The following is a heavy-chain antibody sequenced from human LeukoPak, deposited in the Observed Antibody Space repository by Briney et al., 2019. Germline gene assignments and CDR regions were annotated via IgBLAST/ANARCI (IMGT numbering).Heavy chain of an antibody. D-gene: IGHD1-26*01. V-gene: IGHV4-59*08. Sequence: PSETLSLTCTVSDGSISNYYWNWIRQPPGKGLEWIGYVSYSGTTNYNPSLRSRVTISVDTSKNQFSLKLSSVTAADTAVYYCARHGGSYSYDYWGQGTLVTVSS. J-gene: IGHJ4*02. CDR3: ARHGGSYSYDY. CDR1: DGSISNYY. CDR2: VSYSGTT.